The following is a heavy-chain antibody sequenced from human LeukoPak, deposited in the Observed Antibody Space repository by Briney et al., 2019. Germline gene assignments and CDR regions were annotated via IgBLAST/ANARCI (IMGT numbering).Heavy chain of an antibody. J-gene: IGHJ5*02. D-gene: IGHD3-22*01. CDR1: GFSFSSYA. CDR2: IPSDGSKK. V-gene: IGHV3-30*04. CDR3: ARESEKNYYDTNLNWFDP. Sequence: GGSLRLSCAASGFSFSSYAIHWVRQAPGKGLEWVAVIPSDGSKKYYADSVKGRFTISRDNSKSTLYLQMNSLRAEDTAVYYCARESEKNYYDTNLNWFDPWGQGTLVTVSP.